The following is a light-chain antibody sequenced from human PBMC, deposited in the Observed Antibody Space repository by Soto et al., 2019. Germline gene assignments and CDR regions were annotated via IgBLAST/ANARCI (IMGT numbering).Light chain of an antibody. CDR3: GTWDSSLSAV. J-gene: IGLJ2*01. Sequence: QSALTQPPSVSAAPGQKVTISCSGSSSNIGHNYVSWYQQLPGTAPKLLIYDNNKRPSGIPDRFSGSQSGTSATLGITGLQTGDEADYYCGTWDSSLSAVFGGGTKLTVL. CDR2: DNN. V-gene: IGLV1-51*01. CDR1: SSNIGHNY.